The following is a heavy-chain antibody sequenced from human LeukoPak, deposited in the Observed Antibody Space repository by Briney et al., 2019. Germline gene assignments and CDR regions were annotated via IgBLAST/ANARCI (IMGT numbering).Heavy chain of an antibody. J-gene: IGHJ4*02. D-gene: IGHD5-24*01. CDR2: ISAYNGDT. CDR1: GYTFTNYG. Sequence: ASVKVSCKASGYTFTNYGITWVRQAPGQGLEWMGWISAYNGDTKYAQNLQGRVTMTTDTPTSTAYMELRSLRSDDTAAYYCGRVDMATSKDYWGQGTLVTVSS. V-gene: IGHV1-18*01. CDR3: GRVDMATSKDY.